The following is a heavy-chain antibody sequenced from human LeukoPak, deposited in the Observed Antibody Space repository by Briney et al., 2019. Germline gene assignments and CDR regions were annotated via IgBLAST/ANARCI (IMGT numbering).Heavy chain of an antibody. V-gene: IGHV1-69*13. CDR1: GGTFSSYA. CDR3: ARTPIVVVISTFIGAFDI. Sequence: SVKVSCKASGGTFSSYAISWVRQAPGQGLEWMGGIIPIFGTANYAQKFQGRVTITADESTSTAYMELRSLRSDDTAVYYCARTPIVVVISTFIGAFDIWGQGTMVTVSS. D-gene: IGHD3-22*01. J-gene: IGHJ3*02. CDR2: IIPIFGTA.